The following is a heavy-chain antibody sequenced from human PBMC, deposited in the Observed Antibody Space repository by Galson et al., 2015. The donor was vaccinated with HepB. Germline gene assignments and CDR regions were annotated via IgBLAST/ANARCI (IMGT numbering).Heavy chain of an antibody. V-gene: IGHV1-3*01. Sequence: SVKVSCKASGYTFTSYAMHWVRQAPGQRLEWMGWINAGSGNTKYSQKFQGRVTITRDTSASTAYMELSSLRSEDTAVYYCAREEVGVEQMDVWGKGTTVTASS. CDR1: GYTFTSYA. D-gene: IGHD1/OR15-1a*01. CDR3: AREEVGVEQMDV. CDR2: INAGSGNT. J-gene: IGHJ6*04.